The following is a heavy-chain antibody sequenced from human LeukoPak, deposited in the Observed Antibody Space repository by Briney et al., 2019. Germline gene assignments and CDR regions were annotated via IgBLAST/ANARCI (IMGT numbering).Heavy chain of an antibody. V-gene: IGHV1-3*01. J-gene: IGHJ5*02. CDR1: GYTFTGYA. Sequence: ASVKVSCKASGYTFTGYAMHWVRQAPGQRLEWMGWINAGNGNTKYSQKFQGRVTITRDTSASTAYMELSSLRSEDTAVYYCAREGSQKGYSYGLVPWGQGTLVTVSS. D-gene: IGHD5-18*01. CDR3: AREGSQKGYSYGLVP. CDR2: INAGNGNT.